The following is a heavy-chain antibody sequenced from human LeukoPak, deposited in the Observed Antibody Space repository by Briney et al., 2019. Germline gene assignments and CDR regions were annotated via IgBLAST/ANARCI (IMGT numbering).Heavy chain of an antibody. CDR3: AKGVVYSYVGDYFDY. CDR2: TSGSGAGT. Sequence: GGSLRLSCAASGFTFSSYAMSWVRQAPGKGLEWVSVTSGSGAGTYYADSVKGRFTTSRDNSKNTLYLQMNSLRAEDTAVYYCAKGVVYSYVGDYFDYWGQGTLVTVSS. V-gene: IGHV3-23*01. J-gene: IGHJ4*02. D-gene: IGHD5-18*01. CDR1: GFTFSSYA.